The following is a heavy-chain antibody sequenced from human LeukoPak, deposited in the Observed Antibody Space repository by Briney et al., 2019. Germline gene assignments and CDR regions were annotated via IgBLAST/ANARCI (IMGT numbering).Heavy chain of an antibody. V-gene: IGHV1-18*01. Sequence: ASVKVSCKASGYTFTDYGISWVRQAPGQGLEWMGWISAYNANTNYAQKLQGRVTMTTDTSTSTAYMELRSLISDDTAVYFYARDKSSSWYYFDYWGQGTLVTVSS. CDR2: ISAYNANT. J-gene: IGHJ4*02. D-gene: IGHD6-13*01. CDR3: ARDKSSSWYYFDY. CDR1: GYTFTDYG.